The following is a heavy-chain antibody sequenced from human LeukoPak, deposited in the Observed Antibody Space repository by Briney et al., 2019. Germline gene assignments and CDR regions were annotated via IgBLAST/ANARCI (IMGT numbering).Heavy chain of an antibody. CDR2: IYHSGST. D-gene: IGHD3-22*01. Sequence: SETLSLTCTVSGYSINSNYYWGWIRQPPGKGLEWIGSIYHSGSTDYNPSLKSRVTISVDTSRNQLSLKLSSVTAADAAVYYCARDGRSDYYYDSSGNFDYWGQGTLVTVSS. CDR3: ARDGRSDYYYDSSGNFDY. CDR1: GYSINSNYY. J-gene: IGHJ4*02. V-gene: IGHV4-38-2*02.